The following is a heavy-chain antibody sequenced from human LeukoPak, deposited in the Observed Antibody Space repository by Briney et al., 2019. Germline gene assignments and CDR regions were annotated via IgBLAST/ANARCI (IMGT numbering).Heavy chain of an antibody. CDR1: GFSFSSYW. Sequence: GSLRLSCAASGFSFSSYWMHWVRQAPGKGLVWVSRINSDGSITTYADSVKGRFTISRDNAKNTLYLQMNSLRAEDTAVYYCARDRVYCGSTSCYAYYFDYWGQGTLATVSS. V-gene: IGHV3-74*01. D-gene: IGHD2-2*01. CDR2: INSDGSIT. CDR3: ARDRVYCGSTSCYAYYFDY. J-gene: IGHJ4*02.